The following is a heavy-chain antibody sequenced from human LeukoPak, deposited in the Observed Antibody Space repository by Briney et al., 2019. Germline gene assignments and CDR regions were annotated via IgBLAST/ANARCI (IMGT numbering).Heavy chain of an antibody. CDR3: ARAPEWAYDSSGLDY. D-gene: IGHD3-22*01. CDR1: GYTFIGDY. Sequence: GASVKVSCKASGYTFIGDYMHWVRQAPGQGLEWMGWINPNSGGTNYAQKFQGRVTMTRDTSISTAYMELSRLRSDDTAVYYCARAPEWAYDSSGLDYWGQGTLVTVSS. CDR2: INPNSGGT. J-gene: IGHJ4*02. V-gene: IGHV1-2*02.